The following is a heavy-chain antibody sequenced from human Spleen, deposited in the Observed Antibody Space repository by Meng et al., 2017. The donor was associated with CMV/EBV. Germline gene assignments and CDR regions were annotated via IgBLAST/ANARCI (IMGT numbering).Heavy chain of an antibody. CDR2: ISPYNGNT. V-gene: IGHV1-18*01. D-gene: IGHD2-2*01. CDR1: GYIFNSYD. J-gene: IGHJ4*02. Sequence: ASVKVSCKASGYIFNSYDISWLRQAPGQGLEWMAWISPYNGNTNYAQNLQGRVTLTTDTSTSTAYMELRSLRFDDTAVYYCARGDIVVVPAATEVAFDYWGQGTLVTVSS. CDR3: ARGDIVVVPAATEVAFDY.